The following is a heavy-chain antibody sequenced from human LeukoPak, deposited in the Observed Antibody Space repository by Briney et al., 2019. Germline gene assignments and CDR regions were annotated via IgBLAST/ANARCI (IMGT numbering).Heavy chain of an antibody. Sequence: GGSLRLACAASGFTFSAYWMAWVRQAPGKGLEWVANMKQDGSAKHYVDSVKGRFTISRDNVRNSLYLQMNSLRAEDSAVYYCARDDVGALDYWGQGTLVTVSS. V-gene: IGHV3-7*01. J-gene: IGHJ4*02. CDR1: GFTFSAYW. CDR3: ARDDVGALDY. CDR2: MKQDGSAK. D-gene: IGHD3-16*01.